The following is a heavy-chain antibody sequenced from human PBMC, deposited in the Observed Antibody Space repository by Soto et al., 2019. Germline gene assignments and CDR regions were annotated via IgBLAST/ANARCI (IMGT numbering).Heavy chain of an antibody. CDR1: GDSFGSYA. D-gene: IGHD3-10*01. V-gene: IGHV1-69*01. CDR2: IIPVFGTT. Sequence: QMQLVQSGPEVKKPASSVKVSCKASGDSFGSYAVSWVRQAPGQGLEWMGAIIPVFGTTNYTQKFQGRVTITADDSTTTAYMELSSLRSDDTAVYYCAREPFGRFDPWGQGTLVTVSS. J-gene: IGHJ5*02. CDR3: AREPFGRFDP.